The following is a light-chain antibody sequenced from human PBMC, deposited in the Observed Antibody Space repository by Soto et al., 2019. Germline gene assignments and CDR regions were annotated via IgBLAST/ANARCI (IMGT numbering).Light chain of an antibody. CDR2: HAS. CDR1: QGISNW. J-gene: IGKJ1*01. CDR3: QQYNTYSWT. V-gene: IGKV1-5*01. Sequence: IKMTQSPSTLSASIGGAVTVASRASQGISNWLAWYQQKPGKAPKILIFHASSLESGVPSRFSGSGSGTEFTLTISSLQPDDFATYYCQQYNTYSWTLGQGTKVDIK.